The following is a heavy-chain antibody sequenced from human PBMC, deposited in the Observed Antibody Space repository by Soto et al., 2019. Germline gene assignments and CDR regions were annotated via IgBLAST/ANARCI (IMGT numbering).Heavy chain of an antibody. D-gene: IGHD3-3*01. V-gene: IGHV3-30*18. J-gene: IGHJ4*02. CDR3: AKDPKYYDFWSGYYTADY. CDR2: ISYDGSNK. CDR1: GFTFSSYG. Sequence: GGSLRLSCAASGFTFSSYGMHWVRQAPGKGLEWVAVISYDGSNKYYADSVKGRFTISRDNSKNTLYLQMNSLRAEDTAVYYCAKDPKYYDFWSGYYTADYWGQGTLVTVSS.